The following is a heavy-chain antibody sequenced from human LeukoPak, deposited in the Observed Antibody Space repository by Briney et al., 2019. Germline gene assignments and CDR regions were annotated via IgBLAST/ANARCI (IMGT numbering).Heavy chain of an antibody. CDR1: GGSFSRED. D-gene: IGHD2-15*01. V-gene: IGHV1-69*05. CDR3: GRKAGDCGGGSCYSIDY. Sequence: ASVKVSCKAFGGSFSREDFSWVRQAPGQGLERMGVVIPIFGTANYAQKYQGRVTITTDESTSTAYMEVSSLRSEDTAVYYCGRKAGDCGGGSCYSIDYWGQGTLVTVSS. CDR2: VIPIFGTA. J-gene: IGHJ4*02.